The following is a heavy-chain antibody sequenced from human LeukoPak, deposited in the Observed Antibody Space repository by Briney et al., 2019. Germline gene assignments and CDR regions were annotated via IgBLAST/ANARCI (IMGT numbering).Heavy chain of an antibody. V-gene: IGHV3-30*04. CDR3: ARANPPGLFFDY. J-gene: IGHJ4*01. CDR2: ILYDGTTK. D-gene: IGHD2-8*02. Sequence: PGGSLRLSCAASGFTFSTCAMHWVRQAPGKGLEWVAVILYDGTTKYYADSVQGRFTISTDSSNNTLSLEMTSLRPEDTAIYYCARANPPGLFFDYWGQGSLVIVSS. CDR1: GFTFSTCA.